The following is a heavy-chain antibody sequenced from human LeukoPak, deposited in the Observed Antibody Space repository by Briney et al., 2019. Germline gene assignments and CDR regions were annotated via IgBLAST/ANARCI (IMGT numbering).Heavy chain of an antibody. J-gene: IGHJ5*02. CDR1: GGSISSTSYY. V-gene: IGHV4-39*07. Sequence: PSATLSLTCTVSGGSISSTSYYWGWIRQPPGKGLEWIGSIYYSGSTYYNPSLKSRVTISVDTSKNQFSLKLSSVTAADTAVYYCARDGYYYDSSGYYYFHWFDPWGQGTLVTVSS. CDR2: IYYSGST. D-gene: IGHD3-22*01. CDR3: ARDGYYYDSSGYYYFHWFDP.